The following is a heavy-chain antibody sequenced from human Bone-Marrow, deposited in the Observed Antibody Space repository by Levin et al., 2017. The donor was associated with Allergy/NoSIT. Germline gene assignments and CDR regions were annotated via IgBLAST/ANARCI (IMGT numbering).Heavy chain of an antibody. J-gene: IGHJ4*02. CDR2: IWYDGTNE. Sequence: GESLKISCGASGFSFSSYGMHWVRQAPGKGLEWVAAIWYDGTNENYADSVKGRFTISRDNSENTLYLQMNSLRVEDTGLYYCARGWNEVGYWGQGTLVTVSS. V-gene: IGHV3-33*01. CDR3: ARGWNEVGY. D-gene: IGHD1-1*01. CDR1: GFSFSSYG.